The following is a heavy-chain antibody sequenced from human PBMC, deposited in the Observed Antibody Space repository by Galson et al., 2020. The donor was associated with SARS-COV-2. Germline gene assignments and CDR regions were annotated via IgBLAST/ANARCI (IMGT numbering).Heavy chain of an antibody. CDR3: ARDYSVQSVVVAATDLDY. D-gene: IGHD2-15*01. J-gene: IGHJ4*02. Sequence: GESLKISCAASGFTFSDYFMSWIRQAPGKGLELVSYISSSGSTKYYADFVKGRITIPRDNAKNSPYLQMKSLRAEEPAVYYCARDYSVQSVVVAATDLDYWGQGTLVTVSS. V-gene: IGHV3-11*01. CDR1: GFTFSDYF. CDR2: ISSSGSTK.